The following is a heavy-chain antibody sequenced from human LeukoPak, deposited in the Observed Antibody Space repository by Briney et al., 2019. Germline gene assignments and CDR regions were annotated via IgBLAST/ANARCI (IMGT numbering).Heavy chain of an antibody. J-gene: IGHJ4*02. CDR2: MNPNSGNT. CDR3: XXXXXDYYDSSGYDDY. D-gene: IGHD3-22*01. CDR1: GYTFTSYD. Sequence: ASVKVSCKASGYTFTSYDINWVRQATGQGLEWMGWMNPNSGNTGYAQKFQGRVTMTRNTSISTAYMELSSLRSEDTAVYYCXXXXXDYYDSSGYDDYWGQGTLVTVSS. V-gene: IGHV1-8*01.